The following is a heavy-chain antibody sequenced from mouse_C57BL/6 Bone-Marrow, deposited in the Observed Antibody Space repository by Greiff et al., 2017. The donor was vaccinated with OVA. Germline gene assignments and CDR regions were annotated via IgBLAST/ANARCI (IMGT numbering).Heavy chain of an antibody. CDR1: GYTLTSYW. CDR2: IDPSDSYT. J-gene: IGHJ2*01. V-gene: IGHV1-69*01. Sequence: QVQLQQPGAELVMPGASVKLSCKASGYTLTSYWMHWVKQRPGQGLEWIGEIDPSDSYTNYNQKFKGKSTLTEDKSSSTAYMQLSSLTSEDSAVYYCARGLLQGYWGQGTTLTVSS. CDR3: ARGLLQGY. D-gene: IGHD2-3*01.